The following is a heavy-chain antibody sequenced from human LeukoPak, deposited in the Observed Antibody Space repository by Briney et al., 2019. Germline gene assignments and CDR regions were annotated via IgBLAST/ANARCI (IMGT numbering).Heavy chain of an antibody. Sequence: QPGRSLRLSCAASGFSLSAYAMHWVRQAPGKGLEWVALIWDDGIDKYYADSVKGRFTISRDNSKNTLFLQMSSLRAEDTAVYYCARSGGIYYVLDYWGLGTLVTVSS. CDR3: ARSGGIYYVLDY. J-gene: IGHJ4*02. CDR1: GFSLSAYA. D-gene: IGHD1-26*01. V-gene: IGHV3-33*01. CDR2: IWDDGIDK.